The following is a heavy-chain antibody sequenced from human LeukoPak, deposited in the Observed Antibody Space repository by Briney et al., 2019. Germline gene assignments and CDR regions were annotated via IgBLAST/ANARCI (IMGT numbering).Heavy chain of an antibody. CDR3: AKCQYNNILTGYYRPLDS. D-gene: IGHD3-9*01. CDR1: GFTFSNFA. V-gene: IGHV3-23*01. Sequence: GGSLRLSCAASGFTFSNFALNWVRQAPGKGLEWVSGLSGSGANTYYADSVKGRFTIPRDNSKNTMYLQMNSLRAEDTAVYYCAKCQYNNILTGYYRPLDSWGQGTLVAVSS. J-gene: IGHJ4*02. CDR2: LSGSGANT.